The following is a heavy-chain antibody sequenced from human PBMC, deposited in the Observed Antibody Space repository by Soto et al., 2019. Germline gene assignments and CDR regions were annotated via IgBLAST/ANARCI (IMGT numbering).Heavy chain of an antibody. Sequence: QVQLVQSGSEVKMPGSSVKVSCKTSGGTFSRHAINWVRQAPGQGLEWMGGIIPLFGTTNYAQKFKGRVIISAEESKRSAVKVVFSRTYSDEAAYYYCGASLVGRSLDLWIGPWGQGTLITVSS. V-gene: IGHV1-69*01. CDR3: CGASLVGRSLDLWIGP. D-gene: IGHD2-21*01. J-gene: IGHJ5*02. CDR1: GGTFSRHA. CDR2: IIPLFGTT.